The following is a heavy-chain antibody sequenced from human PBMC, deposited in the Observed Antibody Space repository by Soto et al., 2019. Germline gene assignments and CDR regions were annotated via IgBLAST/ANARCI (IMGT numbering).Heavy chain of an antibody. D-gene: IGHD2-21*02. CDR1: GFTLSGYA. J-gene: IGHJ4*02. CDR3: ASSLYCGGDCYPVGILDH. V-gene: IGHV3-21*04. Sequence: GGSLRLSCAASGFTLSGYAMNWVRQPPGKGLEWVSSISSGSSHIFYADSVKGRFTISRDNAHNSLFLQTNSLRADDTAVYYCASSLYCGGDCYPVGILDHWGQGTLVTVSS. CDR2: ISSGSSHI.